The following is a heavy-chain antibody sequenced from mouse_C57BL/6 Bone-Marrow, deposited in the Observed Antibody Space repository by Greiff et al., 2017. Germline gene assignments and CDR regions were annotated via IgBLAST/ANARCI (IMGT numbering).Heavy chain of an antibody. CDR3: ARGFAY. V-gene: IGHV1-59*01. J-gene: IGHJ3*01. Sequence: VQLQQPGAELVRPGTSVKLSCKASGYTFTSYWMHWVKQRPGQGLEWIGVIDPSDSYTNYNQKFKGKATLTVDTSSSTAYMQLSSLTSEDSAVYYCARGFAYWGQETLVTVSA. CDR1: GYTFTSYW. CDR2: IDPSDSYT.